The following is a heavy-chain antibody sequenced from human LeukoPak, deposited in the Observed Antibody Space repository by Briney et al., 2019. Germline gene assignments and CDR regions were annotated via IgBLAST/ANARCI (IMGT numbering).Heavy chain of an antibody. CDR1: GFTFSSYA. CDR3: ARMLYDYYGMDV. V-gene: IGHV3-30-3*01. J-gene: IGHJ6*02. Sequence: GGSLRLSCAASGFTFSSYAMHWVRQAPGKRLEWVAVISYDGSNKYYADSVKGRFTISRDNSKNTLYLQMNSLRAEDTAVYYCARMLYDYYGMDVWGQGTTVTVSS. CDR2: ISYDGSNK. D-gene: IGHD2/OR15-2a*01.